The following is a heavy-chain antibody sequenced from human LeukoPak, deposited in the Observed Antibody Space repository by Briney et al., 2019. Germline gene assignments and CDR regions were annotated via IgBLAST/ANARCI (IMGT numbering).Heavy chain of an antibody. CDR3: AKDTASSGWYP. Sequence: GGSLGLSCAASGFTFSSYAMSWVRQAPGKGLEWVSAISGSGGSTYYADSVKGRFTISRDNSKNTLYLQMNSLRAEDTAVYYCAKDTASSGWYPWGQGTLVTVSS. V-gene: IGHV3-23*01. D-gene: IGHD6-19*01. CDR2: ISGSGGST. J-gene: IGHJ5*02. CDR1: GFTFSSYA.